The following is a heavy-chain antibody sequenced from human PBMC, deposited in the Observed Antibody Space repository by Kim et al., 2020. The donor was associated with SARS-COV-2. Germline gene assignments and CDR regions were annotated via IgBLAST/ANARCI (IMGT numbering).Heavy chain of an antibody. V-gene: IGHV3-23*01. CDR3: AKDRRRVRGYDILTGHPGFDY. Sequence: GGSLRLSCAASGFTFSSYAMSWVRQAPGKGLEWVSAISGSGGSTYYADSVKGRFTISRDNSKNTLYLQMNSLRAEDTAVYYCAKDRRRVRGYDILTGHPGFDYWGQGTLVTVSS. CDR2: ISGSGGST. D-gene: IGHD3-9*01. CDR1: GFTFSSYA. J-gene: IGHJ4*02.